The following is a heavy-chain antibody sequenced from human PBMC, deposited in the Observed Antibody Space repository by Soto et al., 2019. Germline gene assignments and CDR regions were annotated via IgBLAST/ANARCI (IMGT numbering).Heavy chain of an antibody. CDR3: ASNDDFWSGYYTPRY. J-gene: IGHJ4*02. Sequence: EVQLVEPGGGLVQPGGSLRLSCAASGFTFSSYWMHWVRQAPGKGLVWVSRINSDGSSTSYADSVKGRFTISRDNAKNTLYLQMNSLRAEDTAVYYCASNDDFWSGYYTPRYWGQGTLVTVSS. D-gene: IGHD3-3*01. V-gene: IGHV3-74*01. CDR2: INSDGSST. CDR1: GFTFSSYW.